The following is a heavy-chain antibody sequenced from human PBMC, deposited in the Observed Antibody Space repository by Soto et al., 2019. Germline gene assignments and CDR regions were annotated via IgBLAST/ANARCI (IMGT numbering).Heavy chain of an antibody. D-gene: IGHD6-13*01. CDR1: GFIFSSYS. Sequence: EVQLVESGGGLVQPGGSLRLSCAASGFIFSSYSMNWVRQAPGKGLEWVSYISSTSSTIFYADSVRGRFTISRDNAKNSLYLQMNSLRAEDTAVYCCASEQQLGNWGQGTLVTVSS. CDR2: ISSTSSTI. V-gene: IGHV3-48*01. J-gene: IGHJ4*02. CDR3: ASEQQLGN.